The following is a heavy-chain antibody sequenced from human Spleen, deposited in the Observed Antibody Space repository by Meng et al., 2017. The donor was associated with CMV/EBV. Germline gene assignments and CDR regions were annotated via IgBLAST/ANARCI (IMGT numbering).Heavy chain of an antibody. CDR1: GYSFTSYW. Sequence: GESLKISCKGSGYSFTSYWIGWVRQMPGKGLEWMGIIYPGDSDIRYSPSFEGQVSISADKSTGTASLQWSSLKASDTAMYYCARRYRYYYDSAGKDAFDIWGQGTLVTVSS. CDR3: ARRYRYYYDSAGKDAFDI. D-gene: IGHD3-22*01. CDR2: IYPGDSDI. V-gene: IGHV5-51*01. J-gene: IGHJ3*02.